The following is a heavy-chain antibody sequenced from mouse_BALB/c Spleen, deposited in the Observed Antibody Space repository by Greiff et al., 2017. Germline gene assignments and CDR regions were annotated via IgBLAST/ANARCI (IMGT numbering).Heavy chain of an antibody. J-gene: IGHJ2*01. D-gene: IGHD1-1*01. CDR1: GFTFSSFG. Sequence: EVKLMESGGGLVQPGGSRKLSCAASGFTFSSFGMHWVRQAPEKGLEWVAYISSGSSTIYYADTVKGRFTISRDNPKNTLFLQMTSLRSEDTAMYYCARSVVAFDYWGQGTTLTVSS. V-gene: IGHV5-17*02. CDR3: ARSVVAFDY. CDR2: ISSGSSTI.